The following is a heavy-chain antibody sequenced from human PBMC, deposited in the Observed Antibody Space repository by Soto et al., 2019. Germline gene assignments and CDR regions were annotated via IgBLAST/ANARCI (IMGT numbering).Heavy chain of an antibody. D-gene: IGHD3-10*01. CDR1: DFDFSSYG. CDR3: ARDSGWPILNFGN. CDR2: SSYDGRET. Sequence: GGSLRLSCAASDFDFSSYGIHWVRQAPGKGLEWVAASSYDGRETFYADSAKGRFTVSKEMSKNTAFLQMNALRHEDTAVYFCARDSGWPILNFGNWGQGTPVTVSS. J-gene: IGHJ4*02. V-gene: IGHV3-30*03.